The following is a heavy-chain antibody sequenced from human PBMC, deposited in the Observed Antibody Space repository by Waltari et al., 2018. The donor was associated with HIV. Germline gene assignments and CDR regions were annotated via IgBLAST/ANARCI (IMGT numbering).Heavy chain of an antibody. J-gene: IGHJ6*02. D-gene: IGHD4-17*01. V-gene: IGHV1-58*02. CDR2: IGVGSVHT. Sequence: QMQLVQSGPEVKKPGTSVKVSCKASGFTFTSYAMEWVRQARGQRLEWIGRIGVGSVHTNYAQKYLNRVTITRDMSTSTVHMELSSLRSEDTAVYYCAATTNYGGTSGHYYGMDVWGQGTTVTVSS. CDR3: AATTNYGGTSGHYYGMDV. CDR1: GFTFTSYA.